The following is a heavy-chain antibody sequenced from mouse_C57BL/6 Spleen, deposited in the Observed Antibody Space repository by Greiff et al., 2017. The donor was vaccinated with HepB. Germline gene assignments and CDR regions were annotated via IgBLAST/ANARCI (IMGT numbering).Heavy chain of an antibody. J-gene: IGHJ2*01. CDR2: IDPANGDT. CDR3: ARRGFDY. CDR1: GFNIKNPY. V-gene: IGHV14-3*01. Sequence: VQLKESVAELVRPGASVKLSCTASGFNIKNPYMHWVKQRPEQGLEWIGRIDPANGDTKYAPKFQGKATITADTSSNTAYLQLSSLTSEDTAIYYCARRGFDYWGQGTTLTVSS.